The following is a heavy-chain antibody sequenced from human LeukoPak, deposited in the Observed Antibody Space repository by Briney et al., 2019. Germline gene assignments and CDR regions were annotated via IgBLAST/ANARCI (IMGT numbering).Heavy chain of an antibody. V-gene: IGHV4-39*01. CDR2: ISYSGST. D-gene: IGHD2-2*01. Sequence: PSETLSLTCTVSAGSISSSSYSWGWIRQPPGKGLEWVGTISYSGSTHSNPSLKSRATISVDTSRNQFSLRPTSVTAADTAVYYCARQYCTSANCDRGFFQHWGQGTLVAV. J-gene: IGHJ1*01. CDR3: ARQYCTSANCDRGFFQH. CDR1: AGSISSSSYS.